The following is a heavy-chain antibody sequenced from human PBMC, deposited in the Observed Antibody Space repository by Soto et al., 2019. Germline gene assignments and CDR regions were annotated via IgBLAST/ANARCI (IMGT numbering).Heavy chain of an antibody. V-gene: IGHV3-30-3*01. CDR1: GFTFSSYA. D-gene: IGHD4-17*01. J-gene: IGHJ4*02. CDR3: ARDHSYGVPDY. Sequence: QVQLVESGGGVVQLGRSLRLSCAASGFTFSSYALHWVRQAPGKGLEWVALISYDGSNKYYADSVKGRFTISRDNSKNTRDLQMNSRRAEDTAVYYCARDHSYGVPDYWGQGTLVTVSS. CDR2: ISYDGSNK.